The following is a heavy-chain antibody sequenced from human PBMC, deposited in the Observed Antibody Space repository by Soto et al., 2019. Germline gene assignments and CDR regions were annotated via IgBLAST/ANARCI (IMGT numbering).Heavy chain of an antibody. D-gene: IGHD3-10*01. J-gene: IGHJ6*02. Sequence: QITLKESGPTLVKPTQTLTLTCTFSGLSLTTSGVGVSWIRQPPGKALEWLAVIYWDNDKRFSPSLKTRLTITRDTSKNQVILTMTNMVPVDTGTYYCSQGGSGSYYGMDVWGQGTTVTVSS. CDR2: IYWDNDK. V-gene: IGHV2-5*02. CDR3: SQGGSGSYYGMDV. CDR1: GLSLTTSGVG.